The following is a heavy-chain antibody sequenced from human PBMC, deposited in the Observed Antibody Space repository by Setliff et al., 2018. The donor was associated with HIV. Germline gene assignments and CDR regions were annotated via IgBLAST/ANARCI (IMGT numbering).Heavy chain of an antibody. J-gene: IGHJ4*02. CDR2: ISPNSGGT. CDR3: ASSDSSCYKDY. Sequence: GASVKVSCKASGYAFTGYYMHRERQDPGQGLEWMGWISPNSGGTNYEQKFQGRVTMTRDKSISTAYMELSRRRSYDTAVYYCASSDSSCYKDYWGQGTLVTVSS. CDR1: GYAFTGYY. D-gene: IGHD3-22*01. V-gene: IGHV1-2*02.